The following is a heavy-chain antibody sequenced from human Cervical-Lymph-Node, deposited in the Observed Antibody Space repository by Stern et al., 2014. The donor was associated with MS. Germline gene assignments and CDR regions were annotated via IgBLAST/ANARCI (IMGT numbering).Heavy chain of an antibody. J-gene: IGHJ4*02. CDR3: ARGAQTGLGY. V-gene: IGHV1-8*01. CDR2: LSPNSGNT. CDR1: GYTFRSYD. Sequence: VQLVASGAEVKKPGASVKVSCKASGYTFRSYDINWVRQAPGQGLEWVGRLSPNSGNTAYAQKFQGRVTMTRNTSVSTAYMELSSLRSEDTAVYYCARGAQTGLGYWGQGTLVTVSS. D-gene: IGHD3-9*01.